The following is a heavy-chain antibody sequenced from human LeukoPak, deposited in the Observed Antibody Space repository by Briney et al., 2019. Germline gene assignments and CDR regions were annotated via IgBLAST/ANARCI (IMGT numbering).Heavy chain of an antibody. CDR2: INPNSGGT. CDR3: ARVEVRGYSGYDPVDY. D-gene: IGHD5-12*01. J-gene: IGHJ4*02. CDR1: GYTFTGYY. V-gene: IGHV1-2*02. Sequence: GASVKVSCKASGYTFTGYYMHWVRQAPGQGLEWMGWINPNSGGTNYAQKFQGRVTMTRDTSISTAYMELSRLRSDDTAVYYCARVEVRGYSGYDPVDYWGQGTLVTVSS.